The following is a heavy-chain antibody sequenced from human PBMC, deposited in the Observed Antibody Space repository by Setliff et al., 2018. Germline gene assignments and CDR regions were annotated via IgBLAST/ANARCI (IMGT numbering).Heavy chain of an antibody. D-gene: IGHD3-10*01. J-gene: IGHJ4*02. Sequence: SETLSLTCTVSGGSISSSSYYWNWIRQHPEKGLEWLGYIFHSGSTHYNSSLKSRITISIDTSKNHFSLELNSVTAADSAVYYCARVADGSGSFYLGFDYWGQGILVTVSS. CDR2: IFHSGST. V-gene: IGHV4-31*02. CDR3: ARVADGSGSFYLGFDY. CDR1: GGSISSSSYY.